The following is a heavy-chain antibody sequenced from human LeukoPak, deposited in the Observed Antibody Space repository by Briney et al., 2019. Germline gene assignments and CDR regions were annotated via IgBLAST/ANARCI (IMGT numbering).Heavy chain of an antibody. CDR3: ARTRWLQLYYFDY. Sequence: GGSLRLSCAASGFTFSSYWMSWVRQAPGKGLEWVANIKQDGSEKYYVDSVRGRFTISRDNAKNSLCLQMNSLRAEDTAVYYCARTRWLQLYYFDYWGQGTLVTVSS. J-gene: IGHJ4*02. D-gene: IGHD5-24*01. CDR2: IKQDGSEK. CDR1: GFTFSSYW. V-gene: IGHV3-7*01.